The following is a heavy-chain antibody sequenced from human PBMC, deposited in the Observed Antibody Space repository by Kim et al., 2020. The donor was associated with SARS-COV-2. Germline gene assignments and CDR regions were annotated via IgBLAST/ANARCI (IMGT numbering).Heavy chain of an antibody. CDR1: GGSFSGYY. CDR3: ARGSRASGIYGSGSYYLDY. Sequence: SETLSLTCAVYGGSFSGYYWSWIRQPPGKGLEWIGEINHSGSTNYNPSLKSRVTISVDTSKNQFSLKLSSVTAADTAVYYCARGSRASGIYGSGSYYLDYWGQGTLVTVSS. V-gene: IGHV4-34*01. J-gene: IGHJ4*02. D-gene: IGHD3-10*01. CDR2: INHSGST.